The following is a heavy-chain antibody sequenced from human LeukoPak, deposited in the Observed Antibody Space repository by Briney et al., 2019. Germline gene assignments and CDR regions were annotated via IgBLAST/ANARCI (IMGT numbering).Heavy chain of an antibody. CDR3: AREVERRYYYYYYMDV. CDR1: GGAFSSYA. CDR2: IIPIFGTA. D-gene: IGHD1-1*01. V-gene: IGHV1-69*05. Sequence: SVKVSCKASGGAFSSYAISWVRQAPGQGLEWMGRIIPIFGTANYAQKFQGRVTITTDESTSTAYMELSSLRSEDTAVYYCAREVERRYYYYYYMDVWGKGTTVTVSS. J-gene: IGHJ6*03.